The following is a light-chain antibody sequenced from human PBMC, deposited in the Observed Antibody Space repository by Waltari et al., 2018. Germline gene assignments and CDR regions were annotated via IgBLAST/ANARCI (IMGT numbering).Light chain of an antibody. V-gene: IGLV4-69*01. CDR1: SGHSSYV. Sequence: QLVLTQSPSASASLGASVKLTCTLSSGHSSYVIAWLQQQPEKGPRYLMKVNSDGSHSKGDKIPDRFSGSSSGTEHYLTISSLQSEDEADYYCQTGGHGTWVFGGGTKLTVL. J-gene: IGLJ3*02. CDR2: VNSDGSH. CDR3: QTGGHGTWV.